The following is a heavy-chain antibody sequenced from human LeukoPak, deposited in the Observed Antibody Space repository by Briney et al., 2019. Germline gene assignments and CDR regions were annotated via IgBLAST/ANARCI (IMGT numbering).Heavy chain of an antibody. CDR3: AKPDGDYVGQLDAFDI. D-gene: IGHD4-17*01. J-gene: IGHJ3*02. V-gene: IGHV3-48*03. CDR2: ISSSGSTI. Sequence: GGSLRLSCAASGFTFSSYEMNWVRQAPGKGLEWVSYISSSGSTIYYADSVKGRFTISRDNSKNTLYLQMNSLRAEDTAVFYCAKPDGDYVGQLDAFDIWGQGTMVTVSS. CDR1: GFTFSSYE.